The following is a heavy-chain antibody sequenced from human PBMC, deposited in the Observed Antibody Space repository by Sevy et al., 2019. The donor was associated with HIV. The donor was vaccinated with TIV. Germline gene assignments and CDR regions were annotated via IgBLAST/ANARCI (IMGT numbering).Heavy chain of an antibody. V-gene: IGHV3-48*02. CDR2: ITSSSSTI. D-gene: IGHD4-17*01. Sequence: GGSLRLSCAASGFRFSSVSMNWVRQAPGKGLEWVSYITSSSSTIFYADSEKGRFTISRDNAKNSLYLQMSSLRDEDTAVYYCARAQADYGDFGGHFDHWGQGSLVTVSS. CDR1: GFRFSSVS. J-gene: IGHJ4*02. CDR3: ARAQADYGDFGGHFDH.